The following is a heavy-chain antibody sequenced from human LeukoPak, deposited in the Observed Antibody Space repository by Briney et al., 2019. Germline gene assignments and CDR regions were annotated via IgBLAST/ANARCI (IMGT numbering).Heavy chain of an antibody. CDR2: ISTYSDNT. Sequence: ASVKVSCKVSGNTLTKFSMHWVRQAPGKGLEWMGWISTYSDNTNYAQKLQGRLTMTTDTSTSTAYMELRSLRSDDTAVYYCARGVVVAVAGTPFDYWGQGTLVTVSS. V-gene: IGHV1-18*04. CDR3: ARGVVVAVAGTPFDY. CDR1: GNTLTKFS. D-gene: IGHD6-19*01. J-gene: IGHJ4*02.